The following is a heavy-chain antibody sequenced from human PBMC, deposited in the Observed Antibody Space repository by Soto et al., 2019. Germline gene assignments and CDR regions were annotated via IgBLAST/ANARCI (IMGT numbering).Heavy chain of an antibody. Sequence: SETLSLTCTVSGGSISSGGYYWSWIRQHPGKGLEWIGYIYYSGSTYYNPSLKSRVTISVDTSKNQFSLKLSSVTAADTAVYYCARDRLASIAARWFDPWGQGTLVTVSS. CDR2: IYYSGST. CDR3: ARDRLASIAARWFDP. J-gene: IGHJ5*02. CDR1: GGSISSGGYY. D-gene: IGHD6-6*01. V-gene: IGHV4-31*02.